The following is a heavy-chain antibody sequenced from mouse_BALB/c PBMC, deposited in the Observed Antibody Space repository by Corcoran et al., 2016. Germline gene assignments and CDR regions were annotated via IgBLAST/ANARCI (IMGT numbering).Heavy chain of an antibody. J-gene: IGHJ4*01. CDR3: ARRITTPYYAMDY. Sequence: QIQLVQSGPELKKPGETVKISCKASGYTFTNYGMNWVNQAPGKGLKWMGWINTYTGEPTYADDFKGRFAFSLETSASTAYLQINNLKNEDTATYFCARRITTPYYAMDYWGQGTSVTVSS. CDR1: GYTFTNYG. V-gene: IGHV9-3-1*01. D-gene: IGHD2-4*01. CDR2: INTYTGEP.